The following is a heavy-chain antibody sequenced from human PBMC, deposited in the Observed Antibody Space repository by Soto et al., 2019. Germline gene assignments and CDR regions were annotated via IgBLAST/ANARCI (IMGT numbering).Heavy chain of an antibody. D-gene: IGHD2-15*01. CDR2: ISPGSRYP. CDR1: GFTFGDSY. J-gene: IGHJ5*02. Sequence: GSLRHSCAGAGFTFGDSYMSWIRQAPGKGLEWLSYISPGSRYPAYADSVKGRFTISRDNAKRSLYLQMMSLTAEDTAIYYCVRGGGGGLFDPWGQGTMVTVSS. V-gene: IGHV3-11*06. CDR3: VRGGGGGLFDP.